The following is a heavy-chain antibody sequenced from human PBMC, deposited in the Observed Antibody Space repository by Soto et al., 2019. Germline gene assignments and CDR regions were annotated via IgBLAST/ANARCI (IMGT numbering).Heavy chain of an antibody. Sequence: EVQVLESGGGLVQPGGSLRLSCAASGFTFSSYAMSWVRQAPGKGLEWVSTISDSGYSTFYAYSVKGRFTISRDNSKNTLYLQMNSLRAEDTAVYYCARGRVVVPAAIGGMDVWGQGTTVTVSS. J-gene: IGHJ6*02. D-gene: IGHD2-2*02. CDR2: ISDSGYST. CDR3: ARGRVVVPAAIGGMDV. V-gene: IGHV3-23*01. CDR1: GFTFSSYA.